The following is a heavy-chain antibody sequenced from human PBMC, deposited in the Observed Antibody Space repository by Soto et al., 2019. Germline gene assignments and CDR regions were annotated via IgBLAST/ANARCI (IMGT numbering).Heavy chain of an antibody. Sequence: QVQLVQSGAEVKKPGSSVKVSCKASGGTFSSYAISWVRQAPGQGLEWMGGIIPIFGTANYAQKFQGRVTITADESTSTAYMELSSLRSEDTAVYYCARGERFWSGYFYYYYGMDVRGQGTTVTVSS. D-gene: IGHD3-3*01. CDR3: ARGERFWSGYFYYYYGMDV. CDR2: IIPIFGTA. CDR1: GGTFSSYA. J-gene: IGHJ6*02. V-gene: IGHV1-69*01.